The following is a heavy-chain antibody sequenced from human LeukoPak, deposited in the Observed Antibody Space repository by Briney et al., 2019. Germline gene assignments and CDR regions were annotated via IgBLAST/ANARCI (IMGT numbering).Heavy chain of an antibody. CDR2: FGSAGDT. V-gene: IGHV3-13*01. CDR1: GFPFAAYD. CDR3: VRAALHGDNWYFDL. J-gene: IGHJ2*01. Sequence: GGSLRLSCATSGFPFAAYDMHWVRQAPGKGLEWVSAFGSAGDTYYPGAVKGRFTISRDYAKNSLYLQMNNLRAGDTAVYFCVRAALHGDNWYFDLWGRGTLVTVSS. D-gene: IGHD5-24*01.